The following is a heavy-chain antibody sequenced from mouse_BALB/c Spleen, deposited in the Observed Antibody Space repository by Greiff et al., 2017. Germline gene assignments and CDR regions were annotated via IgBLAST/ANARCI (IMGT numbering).Heavy chain of an antibody. Sequence: QVQLQQPGAELVKPGASVKMSCKASGYTFTSYWMHWVKQRPGQGLEWIGYINPSTGYTEYNQKFKDKATLTADKSSSTAYMQLSSLTSEDSAVYYCARSGGGDYYGRRYFDVWGAGTTVTVSS. CDR2: INPSTGYT. CDR3: ARSGGGDYYGRRYFDV. CDR1: GYTFTSYW. D-gene: IGHD1-1*01. V-gene: IGHV1S26*01. J-gene: IGHJ1*01.